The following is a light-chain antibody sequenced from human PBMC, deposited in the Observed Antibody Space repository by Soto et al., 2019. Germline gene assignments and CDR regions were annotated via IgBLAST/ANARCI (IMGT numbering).Light chain of an antibody. CDR1: QSIDSW. V-gene: IGKV1-5*03. J-gene: IGKJ1*01. CDR2: KAS. CDR3: QHYDAYSIT. Sequence: DIQMTQSPSTLSASIGDRVTITCRASQSIDSWLAWYQQKPGKAPKLLIYKASSLQSGVPSRFSGSGSGTEFTLTISGLQPDDFATYYCQHYDAYSITFGQGTKVDVK.